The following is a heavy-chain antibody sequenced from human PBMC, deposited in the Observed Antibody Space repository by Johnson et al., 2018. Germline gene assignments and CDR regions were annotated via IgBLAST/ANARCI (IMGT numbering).Heavy chain of an antibody. V-gene: IGHV4-34*01. CDR1: GGSFSGYY. CDR2: INHSGST. CDR3: AQRWLGYIQH. J-gene: IGHJ1*01. D-gene: IGHD2-15*01. Sequence: QVQLQQWGAGLLKPSETLSLTCAVYGGSFSGYYWSWIRQPPGKGLAWIGEINHSGSTNYNPSLKSRVTISVDTAKNPFSLKLSSVTAADTAGYYCAQRWLGYIQHWGQGTLVTVSS.